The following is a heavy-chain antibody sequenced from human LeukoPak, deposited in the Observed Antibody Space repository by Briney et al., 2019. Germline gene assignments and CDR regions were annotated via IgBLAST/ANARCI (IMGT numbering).Heavy chain of an antibody. J-gene: IGHJ4*02. D-gene: IGHD3-22*01. CDR3: ARFALRSYYYDSSGSQVDY. Sequence: PSETLSLTCAVYGGSFSGYYWSWIRQPPGKGLEWIGEINHSGSTNYNPSLKSRVTISVDTSKNQFSLKLSSVTAADTAVYYCARFALRSYYYDSSGSQVDYWGQGTLVTVSS. V-gene: IGHV4-34*01. CDR2: INHSGST. CDR1: GGSFSGYY.